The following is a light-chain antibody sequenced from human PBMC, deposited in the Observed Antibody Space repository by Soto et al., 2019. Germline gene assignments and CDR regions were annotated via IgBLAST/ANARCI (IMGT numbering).Light chain of an antibody. CDR2: DTS. CDR3: QQYSNWPPIT. Sequence: SQSPCTLSLSTGERATLSCRASQSVSIHLAWYRQKPGQAPRLLIYDTSTRATGIPARFSGSGSGTEFTLTISSLQSEDFAVYYCQQYSNWPPITFAQGTRLAIK. V-gene: IGKV3-15*01. J-gene: IGKJ5*01. CDR1: QSVSIH.